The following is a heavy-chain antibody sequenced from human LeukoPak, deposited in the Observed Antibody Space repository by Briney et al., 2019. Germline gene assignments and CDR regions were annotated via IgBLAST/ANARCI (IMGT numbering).Heavy chain of an antibody. D-gene: IGHD6-13*01. J-gene: IGHJ4*02. CDR3: ARGGARQQLVENYFDY. CDR1: GXTFSSYG. V-gene: IGHV3-33*01. CDR2: IWYDGSNK. Sequence: GRSLRLSCAASGXTFSSYGMHWVRQAPGKGQEWVAVIWYDGSNKYYADSVKGRFTVSRDNSKNTLYLQMNSLRAEDTAVYYCARGGARQQLVENYFDYWGQGTLVTVSS.